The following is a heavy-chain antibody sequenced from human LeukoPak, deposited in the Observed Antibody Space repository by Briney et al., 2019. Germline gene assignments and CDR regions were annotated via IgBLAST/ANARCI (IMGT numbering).Heavy chain of an antibody. CDR2: IWYDGSNK. J-gene: IGHJ4*02. CDR1: GFTFSNYW. D-gene: IGHD2-15*01. Sequence: GGSLRLSCVASGFTFSNYWMHWVRQAPGKGLEWVAVIWYDGSNKYYADSVKGRFTISRDNSKNTLYLQMNSLRAEDTAVYYCAKDFVYCSGGSCYGLDYWGQGTLVTVSS. V-gene: IGHV3-30*02. CDR3: AKDFVYCSGGSCYGLDY.